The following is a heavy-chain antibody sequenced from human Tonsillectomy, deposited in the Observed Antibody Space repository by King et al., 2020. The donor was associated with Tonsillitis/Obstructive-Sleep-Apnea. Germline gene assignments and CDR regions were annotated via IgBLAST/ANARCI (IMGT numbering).Heavy chain of an antibody. V-gene: IGHV3-21*01. CDR3: ARDCVVPAARITPYYYYYYMDV. D-gene: IGHD2-2*01. CDR2: ISSSSSYI. Sequence: VQLVESGGGLVKPGGSLRLSCAASGFTFSSYSMNWVRQAPGKGLEWVSSISSSSSYIYYADSVKGRFTISRDNAKNSLYLQMNSLRAEDTAVYYCARDCVVPAARITPYYYYYYMDVWGKGTTVTVS. CDR1: GFTFSSYS. J-gene: IGHJ6*03.